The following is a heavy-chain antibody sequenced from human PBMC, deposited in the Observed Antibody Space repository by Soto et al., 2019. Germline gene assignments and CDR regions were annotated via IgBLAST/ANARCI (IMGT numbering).Heavy chain of an antibody. V-gene: IGHV4-30-4*08. Sequence: FLTMCVPRSVADGKSGGLDYRRICNRQTPGKGLEWIGYIYYSGSTYYNPSLKSRVTISVDTSKNQFSLKLSSVTAADTAVYYCARVSTYYYDSSGYYRLYYFDYWGQGTLVTVSS. CDR3: ARVSTYYYDSSGYYRLYYFDY. CDR1: DGKSGGLDYR. CDR2: IYYSGST. D-gene: IGHD3-22*01. J-gene: IGHJ4*02.